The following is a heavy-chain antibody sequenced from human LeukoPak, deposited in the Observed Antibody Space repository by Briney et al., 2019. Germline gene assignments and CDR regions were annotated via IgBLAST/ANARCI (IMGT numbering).Heavy chain of an antibody. Sequence: PSETLSLTCTVSGGSISSYYWSWIRQPPGKGLEWIGYIYYSGSTYYNPSLKSRVTISVDTSKNQFSLKLSSVTAADTAVYYCARGEEYGSGSAFDIWGQGTMVTVSS. V-gene: IGHV4-30-4*01. CDR1: GGSISSYY. CDR2: IYYSGST. D-gene: IGHD3-10*01. CDR3: ARGEEYGSGSAFDI. J-gene: IGHJ3*02.